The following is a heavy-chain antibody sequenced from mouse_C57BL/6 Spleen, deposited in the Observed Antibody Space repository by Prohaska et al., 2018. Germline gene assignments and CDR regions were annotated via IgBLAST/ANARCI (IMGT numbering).Heavy chain of an antibody. CDR3: ARPIYYDYDGEPLYWYFDV. V-gene: IGHV1-18*01. Sequence: HGKSLEWIGDINPNNGGTIYNQKFKGKATLTVDKSSSTAYMELRSLTSEDTAVYYCARPIYYDYDGEPLYWYFDVWGTGTTVTVSS. CDR2: INPNNGGT. J-gene: IGHJ1*03. D-gene: IGHD2-4*01.